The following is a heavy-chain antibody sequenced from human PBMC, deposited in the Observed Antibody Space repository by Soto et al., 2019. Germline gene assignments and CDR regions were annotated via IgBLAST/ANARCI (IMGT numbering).Heavy chain of an antibody. J-gene: IGHJ4*02. D-gene: IGHD1-20*01. CDR1: GGSISGYY. CDR3: ARFIPGTGSDY. V-gene: IGHV4-59*12. CDR2: IYYSGST. Sequence: SPETLDITCAVCGGSISGYYWSWIRQPPGKGLEWIGYIYYSGSTNYNPSLKSRVTISVDTSKNQFSLKLSSVTAADTAVYYCARFIPGTGSDYWGQGTLVTVSS.